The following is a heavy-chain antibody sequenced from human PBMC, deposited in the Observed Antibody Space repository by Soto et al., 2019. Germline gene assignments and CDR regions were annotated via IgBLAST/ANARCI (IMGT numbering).Heavy chain of an antibody. V-gene: IGHV3-30*04. Sequence: QVQLVESGGGVVQPGTSLRLSCAASGFTFSSYPFHWVRQAPGKGLEWVAVIGFDGIIKLYADSVKGRFTISRDDSKNTLYLQMNSLRDEDTAVYYCARDLFRGTPDYFDYWGQGTLVTVSS. CDR2: IGFDGIIK. CDR1: GFTFSSYP. J-gene: IGHJ4*02. CDR3: ARDLFRGTPDYFDY. D-gene: IGHD3-10*01.